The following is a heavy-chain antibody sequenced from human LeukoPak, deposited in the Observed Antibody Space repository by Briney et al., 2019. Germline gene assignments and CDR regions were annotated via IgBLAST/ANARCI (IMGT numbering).Heavy chain of an antibody. CDR3: ARWLGNYYFDY. D-gene: IGHD6-19*01. CDR2: ISSSSSAI. CDR1: GFTFSSYS. J-gene: IGHJ4*02. V-gene: IGHV3-48*02. Sequence: GGSLRLSCAASGFTFSSYSMNWVRQAPGKGLEWVSYISSSSSAIYYADSVKGRFTISRDNAKNSLFPQMNSLRDEDTAVYYCARWLGNYYFDYWGQGTLVTVSS.